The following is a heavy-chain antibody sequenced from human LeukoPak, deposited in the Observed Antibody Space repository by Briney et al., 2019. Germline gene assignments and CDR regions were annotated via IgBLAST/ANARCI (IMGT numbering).Heavy chain of an antibody. Sequence: PGRSLRLSCAVSGFTFDDYAMHWVRQVPGKGLEWVSGINWNSDSIGYADSVKGRFTTSRDNAKNSLYLQMNSLRAEDTAVYYCAKDARKVRYFDWPAGYYYYMDVWGKGTTVTISS. CDR3: AKDARKVRYFDWPAGYYYYMDV. J-gene: IGHJ6*03. D-gene: IGHD3-9*01. V-gene: IGHV3-9*01. CDR2: INWNSDSI. CDR1: GFTFDDYA.